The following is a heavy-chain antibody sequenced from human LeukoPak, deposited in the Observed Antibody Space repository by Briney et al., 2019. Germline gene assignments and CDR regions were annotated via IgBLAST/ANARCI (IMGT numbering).Heavy chain of an antibody. CDR3: ARGSGTYPVFEY. D-gene: IGHD3-10*01. CDR1: GDSISSHY. Sequence: PSETRSLTCTVSGDSISSHYWTWIRQPPGRGLQWIGYIYYSGSSNYNPSLKSRVTISVDTSKNQFSLKLSSVTAADPAVYYCARGSGTYPVFEYWGQGTLVTVSS. CDR2: IYYSGSS. V-gene: IGHV4-59*11. J-gene: IGHJ4*02.